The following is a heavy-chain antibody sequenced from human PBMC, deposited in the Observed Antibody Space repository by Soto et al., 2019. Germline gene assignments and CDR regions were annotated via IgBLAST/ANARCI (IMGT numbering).Heavy chain of an antibody. V-gene: IGHV4-39*01. CDR3: ARRSVDRTGCYGVNLFDL. J-gene: IGHJ5*02. CDR1: GDSLSSPNHF. CDR2: MHYSGDT. D-gene: IGHD2-2*01. Sequence: SETLSLTCIISGDSLSSPNHFWGWIRQPPGKGLEWIGSMHYSGDTYINPSLKSRVTISIDTSNNQFLLKLTSMTAADTAVYYCARRSVDRTGCYGVNLFDLWGQGSLDTGSS.